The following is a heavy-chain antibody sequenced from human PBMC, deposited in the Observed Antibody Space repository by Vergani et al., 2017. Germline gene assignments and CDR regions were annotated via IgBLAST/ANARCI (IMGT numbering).Heavy chain of an antibody. V-gene: IGHV4-39*07. CDR2: IYYSGST. Sequence: QLQLQESGPGLVKPSETLSLTCTVSGGSINSRSNYWGWIRQPPGKGLEWIGYIYYSGSTYYNPSLKSRVTISVDTSKNQFSLKLSSVTAADTAVYYCAGQFLFRGYHLHWGQGTLVTVSS. CDR1: GGSINSRSNY. D-gene: IGHD3-22*01. CDR3: AGQFLFRGYHLH. J-gene: IGHJ4*02.